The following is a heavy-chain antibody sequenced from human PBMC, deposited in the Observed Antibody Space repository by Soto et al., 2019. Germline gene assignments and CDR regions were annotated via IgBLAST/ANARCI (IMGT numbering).Heavy chain of an antibody. Sequence: GGSLRLSCASSGFTFSDHYMDWVRQAPGKGLEWVGRIKSKTDGGTTDYAAPVKGRFTISRDDSKNTLYLQMNSLKTEDTAVYYCTITAAGFDYWGQGTLVTVCS. CDR2: IKSKTDGGTT. CDR3: TITAAGFDY. CDR1: GFTFSDHY. V-gene: IGHV3-15*01. J-gene: IGHJ4*02. D-gene: IGHD6-13*01.